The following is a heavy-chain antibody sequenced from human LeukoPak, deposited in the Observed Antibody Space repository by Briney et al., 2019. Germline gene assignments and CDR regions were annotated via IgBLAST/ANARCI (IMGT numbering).Heavy chain of an antibody. CDR3: AKDGAYCGGDSANWFDP. CDR2: ISGSGGST. J-gene: IGHJ5*02. V-gene: IGHV3-23*01. Sequence: GGSLRLSCAASGFTFSSYAMSWVRQAPGKGLEWVSAISGSGGSTYYADSAKGRFTISRDNSKNTLYLQMNSLRAEDTAVYYWAKDGAYCGGDSANWFDPWGQGTLVTASS. CDR1: GFTFSSYA. D-gene: IGHD2-21*02.